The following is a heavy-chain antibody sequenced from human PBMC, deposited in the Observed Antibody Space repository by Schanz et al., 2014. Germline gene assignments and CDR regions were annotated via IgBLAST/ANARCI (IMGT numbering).Heavy chain of an antibody. CDR2: IIPILGIP. CDR1: VGTFSSYA. J-gene: IGHJ4*02. Sequence: QVQLVQSGAEVKKLGSPVKVSCKSSVGTFSSYAISWVRQAPGQGLEWMGRIIPILGIPNYAQKFQGRVTFTADKSTSTAYMELSSLKSEDTAVYYCARDRLECGAECYSVEVFEIWGQGTLVIVSS. D-gene: IGHD2-21*01. CDR3: ARDRLECGAECYSVEVFEI. V-gene: IGHV1-69*04.